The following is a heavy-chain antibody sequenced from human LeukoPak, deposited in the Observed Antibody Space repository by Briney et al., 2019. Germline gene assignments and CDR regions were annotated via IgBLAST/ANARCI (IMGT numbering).Heavy chain of an antibody. V-gene: IGHV3-30*18. D-gene: IGHD3-22*01. J-gene: IGHJ6*02. CDR3: AKDYYYDSSGFYDMDV. CDR2: ISYDGSNK. CDR1: GFTFSSYG. Sequence: GGSLRLSCAASGFTFSSYGMHWVRQAPGKGLEWVAVISYDGSNKYYADSVKGRFTISRDNSKNTLYLQMNSLRAEDTAVYYCAKDYYYDSSGFYDMDVWGQGTAVTVSS.